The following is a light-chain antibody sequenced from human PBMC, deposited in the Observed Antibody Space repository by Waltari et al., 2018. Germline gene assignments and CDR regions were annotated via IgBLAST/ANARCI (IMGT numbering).Light chain of an antibody. J-gene: IGKJ2*01. CDR3: QQYYSTPPT. V-gene: IGKV4-1*01. CDR1: QTVFYSSTNKNY. Sequence: DIVMTQSPDSLAVSLGDGATVNRKSNQTVFYSSTNKNYLAWYQQKPGQPPKLLLYWASNRESGVPERFSGSGSETDFTLTISSLQAEDVAVYYCQQYYSTPPTFGQGTKLEI. CDR2: WAS.